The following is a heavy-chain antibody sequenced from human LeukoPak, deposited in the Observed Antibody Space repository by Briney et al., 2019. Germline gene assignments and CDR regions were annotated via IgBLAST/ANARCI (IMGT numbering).Heavy chain of an antibody. V-gene: IGHV1-24*01. Sequence: ASVKVSCKVSGYTLTELSMHWVRQAPGKGLEWMGGFDPEDGETIYAQKFQGRVTMTEDTSTDTAYMELSSLRSEDTAVYYCARDNYLGDYGSGSYYYYYGMDVWGQGTTVTVSS. D-gene: IGHD3-10*01. J-gene: IGHJ6*02. CDR1: GYTLTELS. CDR3: ARDNYLGDYGSGSYYYYYGMDV. CDR2: FDPEDGET.